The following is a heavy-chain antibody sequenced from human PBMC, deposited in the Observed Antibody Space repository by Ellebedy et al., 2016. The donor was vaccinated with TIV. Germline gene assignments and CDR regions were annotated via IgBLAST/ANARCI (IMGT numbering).Heavy chain of an antibody. Sequence: GESLKISCAASGFTFTTYAMHWVRQAPGKGLEWVAVISYDGSNKYYADSVKRRFPISRDNSKSTLYLQMNSLRAEDTAVYYCASRPRGWGQGTLVTVSS. V-gene: IGHV3-30*07. J-gene: IGHJ4*02. CDR2: ISYDGSNK. CDR1: GFTFTTYA. CDR3: ASRPRG. D-gene: IGHD3-10*01.